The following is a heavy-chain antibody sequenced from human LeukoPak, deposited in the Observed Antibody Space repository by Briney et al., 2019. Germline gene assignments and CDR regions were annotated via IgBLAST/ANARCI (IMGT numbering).Heavy chain of an antibody. CDR1: GGSISSGGYY. D-gene: IGHD2-2*01. Sequence: SETLSLTCTVSGGSISSGGYYWSWIRQHPGKGLEWIGYIYYSGSTYYNPSLKSRVTISVDTSKNQFSLKLSSVTAADTAVYYCARAGYCSSTSCPSNWFDPWGQGTLVTVSS. J-gene: IGHJ5*02. CDR2: IYYSGST. V-gene: IGHV4-31*03. CDR3: ARAGYCSSTSCPSNWFDP.